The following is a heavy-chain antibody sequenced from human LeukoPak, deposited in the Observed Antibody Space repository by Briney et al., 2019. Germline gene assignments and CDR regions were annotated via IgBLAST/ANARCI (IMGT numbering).Heavy chain of an antibody. CDR1: GFTFSNAW. CDR2: IKSKTDGGTT. Sequence: KPGGSLRLSCAASGFTFSNAWMSWVRQAPGKGLEWVGRIKSKTDGGTTDYAAPVKGRFTISIDDSKNTLYLQMNSLKTEDTAVYYCFSSDYVWGSYRYTGFDYWGQGTLVTVSS. CDR3: FSSDYVWGSYRYTGFDY. V-gene: IGHV3-15*01. D-gene: IGHD3-16*02. J-gene: IGHJ4*02.